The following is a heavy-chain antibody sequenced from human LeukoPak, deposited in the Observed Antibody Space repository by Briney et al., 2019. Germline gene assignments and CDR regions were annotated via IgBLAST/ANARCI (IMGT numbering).Heavy chain of an antibody. CDR3: ARHQVLYASDSPLDY. CDR2: IYPGDSDT. V-gene: IGHV5-51*01. D-gene: IGHD2/OR15-2a*01. CDR1: GYSFTTYW. Sequence: GASLKISCKGSGYSFTTYWIAWLRQIPGKGLEWMGIIYPGDSDTRYNPSFQGQVTISADKSINTAYLQWNSLKASDSAIYYCARHQVLYASDSPLDYWGQGTLAIVSS. J-gene: IGHJ4*02.